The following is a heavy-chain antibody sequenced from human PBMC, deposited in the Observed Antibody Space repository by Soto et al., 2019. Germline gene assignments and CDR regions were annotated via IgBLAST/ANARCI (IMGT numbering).Heavy chain of an antibody. CDR1: GYTLTELS. Sequence: ASVKVSCKVSGYTLTELSMHWVRQAPGQGLEWMGWIRAYNGNTNYAQKFQGRVTMTRNTSISTAYMELSSLRSEDTAVYYCARVQASKNRAFDIWGQGTMVTVSS. J-gene: IGHJ3*02. CDR2: IRAYNGNT. CDR3: ARVQASKNRAFDI. V-gene: IGHV1-8*01.